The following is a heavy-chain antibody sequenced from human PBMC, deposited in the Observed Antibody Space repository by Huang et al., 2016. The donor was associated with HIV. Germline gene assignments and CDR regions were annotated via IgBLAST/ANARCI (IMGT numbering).Heavy chain of an antibody. J-gene: IGHJ5*02. D-gene: IGHD2-15*01. CDR3: AKESRWFSDFDQ. V-gene: IGHV3-30*18. CDR1: GFIFRNFG. Sequence: QVQLVESGGGVVQPGTSLRLSCAACGFIFRNFGMPWVRQGPGKGLEWVAVISYDGRSDRYADSVKGRFTISRDNDKNTLSLEMNRLRHDDTAVYYCAKESRWFSDFDQWGQGTLVTVSS. CDR2: ISYDGRSD.